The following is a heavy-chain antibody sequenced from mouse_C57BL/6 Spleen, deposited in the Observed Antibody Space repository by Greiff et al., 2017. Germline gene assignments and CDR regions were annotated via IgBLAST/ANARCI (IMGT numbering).Heavy chain of an antibody. D-gene: IGHD1-1*01. J-gene: IGHJ2*01. V-gene: IGHV2-9-1*01. CDR3: ARNDYGSSYDYFDY. CDR1: GFSLTSYA. CDR2: LWTGGGT. Sequence: QVQLQQSGPGLVAPSQSLSITCTVSGFSLTSYAISWVRQPPGKGLEWLGVLWTGGGTNYNSALKSRLSISKDNSKSQVFLKMNSLQTEDTARYYCARNDYGSSYDYFDYWGQGTTLTVSS.